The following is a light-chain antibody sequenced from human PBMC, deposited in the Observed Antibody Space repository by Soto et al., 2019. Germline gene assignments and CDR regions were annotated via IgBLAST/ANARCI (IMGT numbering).Light chain of an antibody. CDR1: SSDVVGYNY. V-gene: IGLV2-14*03. J-gene: IGLJ1*01. Sequence: QSVLTQPASVSGSPGQSITISCTGTSSDVVGYNYVSWYQHHPGKAPKLLIYDVSNRPSGVSNRFSGSKSDNTASLTISGLQPEDEADYYCGSYTTSNTRQIVFGTGTKVTVL. CDR3: GSYTTSNTRQIV. CDR2: DVS.